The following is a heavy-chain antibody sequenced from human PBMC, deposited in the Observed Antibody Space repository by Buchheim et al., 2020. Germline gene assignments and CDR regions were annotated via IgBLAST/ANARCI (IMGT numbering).Heavy chain of an antibody. CDR3: ARGLTYYYDSSGYYQTLDYYYGMNV. Sequence: QLQLQESGPGLVKPSETLSLTCTVPGGPISSSSYYWGWIRQPPGKGLEWIGSIYYSGSTYYNPSLKSRVTISVDTSKNQFSLRLSSVTAADTAVYYCARGLTYYYDSSGYYQTLDYYYGMNVWGQGTT. D-gene: IGHD3-22*01. V-gene: IGHV4-39*01. CDR1: GGPISSSSYY. J-gene: IGHJ6*02. CDR2: IYYSGST.